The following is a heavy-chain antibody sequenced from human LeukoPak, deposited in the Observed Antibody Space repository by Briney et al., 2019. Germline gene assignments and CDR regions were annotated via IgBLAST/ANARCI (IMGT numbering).Heavy chain of an antibody. D-gene: IGHD2-2*01. CDR3: ARRARKGYCSSTSCYGDGPWFDP. Sequence: SETLSLTCTVSGGSISSYYWSWIRQPPGKGLEWIGYIYYSGSTNYNPSLKSRVTISVDTSKNQFSLKLSSVTAADRAVYYCARRARKGYCSSTSCYGDGPWFDPWGQGTLVTVSS. CDR1: GGSISSYY. CDR2: IYYSGST. V-gene: IGHV4-59*12. J-gene: IGHJ5*02.